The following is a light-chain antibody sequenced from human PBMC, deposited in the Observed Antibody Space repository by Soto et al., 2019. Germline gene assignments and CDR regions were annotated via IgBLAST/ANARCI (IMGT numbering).Light chain of an antibody. CDR2: DVN. Sequence: QSALTQPRSVSGSPGQSVTISCTGTSRDVGAYNYVSWYQQYPDKAPKLITYDVNKRPSGVPDRFSGSKSGNTASLTISGLQAEDEADYYCCSYAGSVVFGGGTKLTVL. J-gene: IGLJ2*01. V-gene: IGLV2-11*01. CDR3: CSYAGSVV. CDR1: SRDVGAYNY.